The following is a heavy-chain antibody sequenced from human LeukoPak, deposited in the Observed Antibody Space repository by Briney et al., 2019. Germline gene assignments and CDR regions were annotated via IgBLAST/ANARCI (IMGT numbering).Heavy chain of an antibody. J-gene: IGHJ4*02. CDR1: GFILSSYS. Sequence: GGSLRLSCAASGFILSSYSMNWVRQAPGKGPEWISYISSSSSTIYYADSVKGRFTISRDNPKNSLYLQMNSLRDEDTALYYCARNLISVAGELDYWGQGALVTVSS. CDR2: ISSSSSTI. D-gene: IGHD6-19*01. CDR3: ARNLISVAGELDY. V-gene: IGHV3-48*02.